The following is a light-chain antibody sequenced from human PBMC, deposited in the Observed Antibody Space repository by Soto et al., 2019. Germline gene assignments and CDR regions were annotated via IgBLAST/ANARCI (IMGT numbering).Light chain of an antibody. V-gene: IGLV2-14*01. Sequence: QSVLTQPASVSGSPGQSITISCTGTSSDVGGYNYVSWYQQHPGKAPKLMIYEVSNRPSGVSNRFSGSKSGNTASLTISGLAAEEEADYYRTSYTSSSAWVFGAGTKLTVL. CDR1: SSDVGGYNY. J-gene: IGLJ3*02. CDR2: EVS. CDR3: TSYTSSSAWV.